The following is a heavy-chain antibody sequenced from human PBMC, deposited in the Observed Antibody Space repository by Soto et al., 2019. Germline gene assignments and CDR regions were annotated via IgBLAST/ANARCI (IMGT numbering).Heavy chain of an antibody. D-gene: IGHD3-22*01. CDR2: IYPGDSDT. V-gene: IGHV5-51*01. J-gene: IGHJ4*02. Sequence: GESRKISCKGSGYSFTSYWIGWVRQMPGKGLEWMGIIYPGDSDTRYSPSFQGQVTISADKSISTAYLQWSSLKASDTAMYYCARQDYYASSGYYNEESYFDYWGQGTLVTVSS. CDR1: GYSFTSYW. CDR3: ARQDYYASSGYYNEESYFDY.